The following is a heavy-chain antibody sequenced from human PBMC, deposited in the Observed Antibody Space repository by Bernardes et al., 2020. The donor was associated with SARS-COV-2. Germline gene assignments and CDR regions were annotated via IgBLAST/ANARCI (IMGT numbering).Heavy chain of an antibody. D-gene: IGHD3-22*01. Sequence: VGSLRLSCAASGFTFSSYGMHWVRQAPGKGLEWVAVIWFDGSTKYYADSVKGRFTISRDNSKNTLYLQMNSLRAEDTAVYYCARDFYDSSAYQDYWGQGTLVTVSS. J-gene: IGHJ4*02. V-gene: IGHV3-33*01. CDR1: GFTFSSYG. CDR2: IWFDGSTK. CDR3: ARDFYDSSAYQDY.